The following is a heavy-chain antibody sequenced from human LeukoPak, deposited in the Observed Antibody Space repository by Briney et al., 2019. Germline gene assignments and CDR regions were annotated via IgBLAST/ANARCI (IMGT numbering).Heavy chain of an antibody. CDR2: ISYDGSNK. Sequence: GRSLRLSRAASGFTASNYGMHWVRQAPGKGLEWVAVISYDGSNKYYADSVKGRFTISRDNSKNTLYLQMNSLRAEDTAVYYCAKGAVAWGYYGMDVWGQGTTLTVSS. CDR3: AKGAVAWGYYGMDV. V-gene: IGHV3-30*18. J-gene: IGHJ6*02. CDR1: GFTASNYG. D-gene: IGHD6-19*01.